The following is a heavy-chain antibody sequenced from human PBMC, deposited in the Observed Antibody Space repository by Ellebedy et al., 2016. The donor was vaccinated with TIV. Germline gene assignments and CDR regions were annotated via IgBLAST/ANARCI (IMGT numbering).Heavy chain of an antibody. CDR3: ARDVTVTTTEAFDY. V-gene: IGHV1-46*01. CDR2: INPNVNST. CDR1: GYTFTSYY. D-gene: IGHD4-17*01. Sequence: AASVKVSCKASGYTFTSYYMHWVRQAPGQGLEWMGIINPNVNSTRYAQKFQGRVTMTRDTSTSTVYMELSSLRSEDTEVYYCARDVTVTTTEAFDYWGQGTLVTVSS. J-gene: IGHJ4*02.